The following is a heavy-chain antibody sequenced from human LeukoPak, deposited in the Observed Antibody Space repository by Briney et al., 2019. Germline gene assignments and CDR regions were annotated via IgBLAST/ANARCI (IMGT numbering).Heavy chain of an antibody. V-gene: IGHV1-2*02. CDR2: INPNSGGT. J-gene: IGHJ5*02. D-gene: IGHD2-2*01. CDR1: GYTFTGYY. Sequence: ASVKVSCKASGYTFTGYYMHWVRQAPGQGLEWMGWINPNSGGTNYAQKFQGRVTMTRDTSISTAYMELSRLRSDDTAVYYCARGDIVVVPAATPWFDPWGQGTLVTVSS. CDR3: ARGDIVVVPAATPWFDP.